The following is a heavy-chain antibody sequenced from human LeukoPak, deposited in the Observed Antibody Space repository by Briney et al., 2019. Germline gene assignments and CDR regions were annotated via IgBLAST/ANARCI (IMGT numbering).Heavy chain of an antibody. Sequence: SETLSLTCAAYGGSFSGYYWSWIRQPPGKGLEWIGEINHSGSTNYNPSLKSRVTISVDTSKNQFSLKLSSVTAADTAVYYCARPYGDYAYYFDYWGQGTLVTVSS. J-gene: IGHJ4*02. CDR3: ARPYGDYAYYFDY. CDR2: INHSGST. CDR1: GGSFSGYY. D-gene: IGHD4-17*01. V-gene: IGHV4-34*01.